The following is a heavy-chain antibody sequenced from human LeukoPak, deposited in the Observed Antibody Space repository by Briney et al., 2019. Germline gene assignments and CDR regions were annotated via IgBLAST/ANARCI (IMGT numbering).Heavy chain of an antibody. V-gene: IGHV4-39*01. CDR2: IYYSGST. CDR3: AACTNIVVVVAATPWFDP. J-gene: IGHJ5*02. Sequence: SETLSLTCTVSGGSISSSSYYWGWIRQPPEKGLEWIGSIYYSGSTYYNPSLKSRVTISVDTSKNQFSLKLSSVTAADTAVYYCAACTNIVVVVAATPWFDPWGQGTLVTVSS. D-gene: IGHD2-15*01. CDR1: GGSISSSSYY.